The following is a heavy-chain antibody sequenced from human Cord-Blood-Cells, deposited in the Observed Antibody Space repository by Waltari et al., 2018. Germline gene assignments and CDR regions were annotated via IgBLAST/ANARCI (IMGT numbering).Heavy chain of an antibody. D-gene: IGHD5-18*01. V-gene: IGHV4-39*01. CDR2: IYYSGST. CDR3: ASQGDTAMVDY. Sequence: QLQLQESGPGLVKPSETLSLTCTVSGGSISSSSYYWGWIRQPPGKGLEWIGSIYYSGSTDYNPYLKSRVTISVDTSKNQFSLRLSSVTDADTAVYYCASQGDTAMVDYWGQGTLVTVSS. CDR1: GGSISSSSYY. J-gene: IGHJ4*02.